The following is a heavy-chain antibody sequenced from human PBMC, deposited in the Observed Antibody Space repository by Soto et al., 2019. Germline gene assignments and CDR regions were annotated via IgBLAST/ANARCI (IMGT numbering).Heavy chain of an antibody. D-gene: IGHD3-3*01. CDR2: ISGSGYTT. CDR3: ARGDDFSWFDP. CDR1: GFTFSKFS. J-gene: IGHJ5*02. Sequence: EVLLVESGVGLVQPGGSLRLSCVASGFTFSKFSMHWVRQAPGKGLEWLSHISGSGYTTYYADAVKGRFTISRDNSNNSLFLQMSSLRDEDTAVYYCARGDDFSWFDPWGQGILVTVSS. V-gene: IGHV3-48*02.